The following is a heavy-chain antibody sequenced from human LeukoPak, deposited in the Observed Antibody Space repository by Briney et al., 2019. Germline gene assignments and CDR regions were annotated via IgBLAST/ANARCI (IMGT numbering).Heavy chain of an antibody. J-gene: IGHJ4*02. D-gene: IGHD2-15*01. CDR1: GGTFSSYA. CDR2: IIPIFGTA. CDR3: ARDRGYCSGGSCYFYYFDY. Sequence: SVTVSCTASGGTFSSYAISWVRQAPGQGLEWMGGIIPIFGTANYAQKFQGRVTITADESTSTAYMELSSLRSEDTAVYYCARDRGYCSGGSCYFYYFDYWGQGTLVTVSS. V-gene: IGHV1-69*13.